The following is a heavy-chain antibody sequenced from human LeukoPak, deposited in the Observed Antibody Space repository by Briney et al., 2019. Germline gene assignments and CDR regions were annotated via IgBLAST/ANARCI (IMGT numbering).Heavy chain of an antibody. J-gene: IGHJ4*02. V-gene: IGHV4-39*01. D-gene: IGHD5-18*01. CDR3: ARSVDTAMVPVFDY. CDR1: GGSISSSSYY. Sequence: SETLSLTCTVSGGSISSSSYYWGWIRQPPGKGLEWIGSIYYSGSTYYNPSLKSRVTISVDTSKNQFPLKLSSVTAADTAVYYCARSVDTAMVPVFDYWGQGTLVTVSS. CDR2: IYYSGST.